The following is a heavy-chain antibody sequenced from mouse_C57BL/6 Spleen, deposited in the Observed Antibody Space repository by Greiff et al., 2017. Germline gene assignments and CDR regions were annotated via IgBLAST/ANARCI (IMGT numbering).Heavy chain of an antibody. V-gene: IGHV14-4*01. CDR3: TIGYSFAY. Sequence: VQLQQSGAELVRPGASVKLSCTASGFNIKDDYMHWVKQRPEQGLEWIGWIEPENGDTEYASEFQGKATITADTSSNTAYLQLSSLTSEDTAVYYCTIGYSFAYGGQGTLVTVSA. CDR2: IEPENGDT. CDR1: GFNIKDDY. J-gene: IGHJ3*01. D-gene: IGHD2-3*01.